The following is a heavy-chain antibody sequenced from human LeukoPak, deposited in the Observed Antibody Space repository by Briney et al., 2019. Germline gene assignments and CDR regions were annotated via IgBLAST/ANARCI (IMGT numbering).Heavy chain of an antibody. V-gene: IGHV3-7*03. CDR1: GFTFSNYW. CDR3: ARAMDY. J-gene: IGHJ4*02. CDR2: IKQDGSEK. Sequence: PGGSLRLSCAASGFTFSNYWMTWVRQAPGKGLEWVANIKQDGSEKYYVDSVKGRFTISRDNARNSLYLQTNSLRVEDTAVYYCARAMDYWGQGTLVTVSS.